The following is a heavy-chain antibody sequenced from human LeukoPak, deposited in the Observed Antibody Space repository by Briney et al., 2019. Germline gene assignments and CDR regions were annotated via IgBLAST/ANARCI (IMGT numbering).Heavy chain of an antibody. CDR3: ARGWLWFGLDV. CDR1: GGSFSSYY. V-gene: IGHV4-59*01. J-gene: IGHJ6*04. Sequence: SETLSLTCVVYGGSFSSYYWSWIRQPPGKGLEWIGYIYYSGSTNYNPSLKSRVTISVDTSKTQFSLKLSSVTAADTAVYYCARGWLWFGLDVWGKGTTVTVSS. D-gene: IGHD3-10*01. CDR2: IYYSGST.